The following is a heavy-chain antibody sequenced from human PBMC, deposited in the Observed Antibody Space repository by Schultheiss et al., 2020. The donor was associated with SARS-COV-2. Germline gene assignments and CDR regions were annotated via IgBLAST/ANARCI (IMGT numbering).Heavy chain of an antibody. D-gene: IGHD2-15*01. CDR3: ARSDGWRHQNPFDY. Sequence: SETLSLTCAVYGGSFSGYYWSWIRQHPGKGLEWIGYIYYSGSTYYNPSLKSRVTISVDTSKNQFSLKLSSVTAADTAVYYCARSDGWRHQNPFDYWGQGTLVTVSS. V-gene: IGHV4-59*01. CDR2: IYYSGST. J-gene: IGHJ4*02. CDR1: GGSFSGYY.